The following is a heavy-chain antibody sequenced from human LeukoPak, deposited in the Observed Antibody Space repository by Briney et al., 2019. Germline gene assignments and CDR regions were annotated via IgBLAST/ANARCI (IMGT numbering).Heavy chain of an antibody. CDR1: GFTFSSYG. CDR3: ASGIAVAGKNYYGMDV. Sequence: GRSLRLSCAASGFTFSSYGMHWVRQAPGKGLEWGAVISYDGSNKYYADSVKGRFTISRDNSKNTLYLQMNSLRAEDTAVYYCASGIAVAGKNYYGMDVWGQGTTVTVSS. V-gene: IGHV3-30*03. D-gene: IGHD6-19*01. CDR2: ISYDGSNK. J-gene: IGHJ6*02.